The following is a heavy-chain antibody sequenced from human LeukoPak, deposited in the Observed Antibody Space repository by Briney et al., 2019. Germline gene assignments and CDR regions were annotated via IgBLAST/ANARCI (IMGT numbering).Heavy chain of an antibody. CDR3: ARVSYCSSTSCYRWGDY. D-gene: IGHD2-2*02. Sequence: ASVKVSCKASGYTFTSYGISCVRQAPGQGLEWMGWISAYNGNTNYAQKLQGRVTMTTDTSTSTAYMELRSLRSDDTAVHYCARVSYCSSTSCYRWGDYWGQGTLVTVSS. V-gene: IGHV1-18*01. CDR2: ISAYNGNT. CDR1: GYTFTSYG. J-gene: IGHJ4*02.